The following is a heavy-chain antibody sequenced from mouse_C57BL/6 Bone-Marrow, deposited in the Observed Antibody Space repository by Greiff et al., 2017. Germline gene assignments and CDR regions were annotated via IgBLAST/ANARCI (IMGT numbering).Heavy chain of an antibody. J-gene: IGHJ1*03. D-gene: IGHD1-1*01. CDR3: ARLEFDGSSGDWYFDV. Sequence: QVQLKESGPELVKPGASVKLSCKASGYTFTSYDLNWVKQRPGQGLEWIGWIYPRDGSTKYNEKFKGKATLTVDTSSSTAYMELHSLTSEDSAVYFCARLEFDGSSGDWYFDVGGTGTTVTVSS. CDR1: GYTFTSYD. CDR2: IYPRDGST. V-gene: IGHV1-85*01.